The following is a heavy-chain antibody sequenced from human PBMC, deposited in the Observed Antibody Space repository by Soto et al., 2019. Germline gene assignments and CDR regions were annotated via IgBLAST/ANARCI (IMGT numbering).Heavy chain of an antibody. V-gene: IGHV4-59*01. D-gene: IGHD1-26*01. Sequence: SETLSLTCTVSGVSISSYYWGWIRQPPGRGLEWIGYIYYDGITNYNPSLKSRVTISIDASKRQFSLKLSSVTAADAAVYYCARGEANSANYWGQGTLVTVSS. CDR3: ARGEANSANY. J-gene: IGHJ4*02. CDR1: GVSISSYY. CDR2: IYYDGIT.